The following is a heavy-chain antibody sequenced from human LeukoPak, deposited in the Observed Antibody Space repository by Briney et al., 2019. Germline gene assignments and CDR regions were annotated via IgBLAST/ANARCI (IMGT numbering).Heavy chain of an antibody. Sequence: PGGSLRLSCAASGFTFSSYAMHWVRQAPGKGLEYVSAISSNGGSTYYANSVKGRFTISRDNSKNTLYLQMGSLRAEDMAVYYCARDRYGIAAALFDYWGQGTLVTVSS. CDR2: ISSNGGST. V-gene: IGHV3-64*01. D-gene: IGHD6-13*01. J-gene: IGHJ4*02. CDR1: GFTFSSYA. CDR3: ARDRYGIAAALFDY.